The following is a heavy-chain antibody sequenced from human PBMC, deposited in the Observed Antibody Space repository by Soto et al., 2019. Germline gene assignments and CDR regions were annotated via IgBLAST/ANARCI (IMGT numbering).Heavy chain of an antibody. V-gene: IGHV3-53*02. CDR2: VYSDGTT. CDR1: GFIVSNNY. D-gene: IGHD3-10*01. J-gene: IGHJ6*02. Sequence: EVQLVETGGGLIQPVGSLRLSCAASGFIVSNNYMSWVRQAPGKGLEWVSYVYSDGTTYYADSVKGRFTISRDNSKNMLYLHMNRLRVEDTAVYYCARDQFYGSASSNKRYSYFYCMDVWGQGTTVTVSS. CDR3: ARDQFYGSASSNKRYSYFYCMDV.